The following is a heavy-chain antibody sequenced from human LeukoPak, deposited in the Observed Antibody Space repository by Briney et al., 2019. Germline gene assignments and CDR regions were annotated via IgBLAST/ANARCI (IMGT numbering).Heavy chain of an antibody. CDR2: ISAGGSNT. CDR3: AKGYEGRTLTVFDY. CDR1: GFTFSSYA. Sequence: GGSLRLSCAASGFTFSSYAMTWVRQAPGKGLEWVSVISAGGSNTYYADSVKGRFTISRDNSKNTHYLQMNRLRAEDTAIYYCAKGYEGRTLTVFDYWGQGTLVTVSS. J-gene: IGHJ4*02. D-gene: IGHD2-21*02. V-gene: IGHV3-23*01.